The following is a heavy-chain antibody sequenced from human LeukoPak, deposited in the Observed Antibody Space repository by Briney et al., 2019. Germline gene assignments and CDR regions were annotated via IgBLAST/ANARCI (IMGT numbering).Heavy chain of an antibody. CDR3: AILGEQWPRPYYYYGMDV. CDR1: GYTFTSDD. D-gene: IGHD6-19*01. Sequence: ASVKVSCKASGYTFTSDDINWVRQATGQGLEWMGWMNPNSGNTGYAQKFQGRVTMTRNTSISTAYMELSSLRSEDTAVYYCAILGEQWPRPYYYYGMDVWGQGTTVTVSS. V-gene: IGHV1-8*01. CDR2: MNPNSGNT. J-gene: IGHJ6*02.